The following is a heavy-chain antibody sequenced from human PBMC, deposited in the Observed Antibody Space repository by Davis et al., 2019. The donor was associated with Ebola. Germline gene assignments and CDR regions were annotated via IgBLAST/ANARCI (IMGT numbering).Heavy chain of an antibody. CDR3: ARGRRGYSYGFRFWFDP. Sequence: GSLRLSCAVYGGSFSGYYWSWIRQPPGKGLEWIGEINHSGSTNYNPSLKSRVTISVDTSKNQFSLKLSSVTAADTAVYYCARGRRGYSYGFRFWFDPWGQGTLVTVSS. J-gene: IGHJ5*02. V-gene: IGHV4-34*01. D-gene: IGHD5-18*01. CDR1: GGSFSGYY. CDR2: INHSGST.